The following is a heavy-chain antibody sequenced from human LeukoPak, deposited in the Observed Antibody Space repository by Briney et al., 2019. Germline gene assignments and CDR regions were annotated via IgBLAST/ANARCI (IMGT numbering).Heavy chain of an antibody. J-gene: IGHJ4*01. Sequence: GRSPRLSCTASGFSFSNYGMHWVRQAPGKGLEWVTVISYDGSNKYYADSVKGRFTISRDNSKNTLYLQMNSLRAEDTAVYYCVKGYYDFDYWGQGTLVTVSS. CDR1: GFSFSNYG. V-gene: IGHV3-30*18. CDR2: ISYDGSNK. D-gene: IGHD3-3*01. CDR3: VKGYYDFDY.